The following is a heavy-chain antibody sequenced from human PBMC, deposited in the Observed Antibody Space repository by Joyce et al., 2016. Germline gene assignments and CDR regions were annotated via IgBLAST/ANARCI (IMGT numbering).Heavy chain of an antibody. CDR1: GGAFSNFT. CDR3: ARGGTSSDHFFFYTLDI. CDR2: IIPFFGAA. Sequence: QVLLVQSGATVKRPGSSLKVSCKSSGGAFSNFTVNWGRQAPGQRLEWMGGIIPFFGAAKYAEHFQGRVTLTADLSTRTAFMELSALTSADTAVYYCARGGTSSDHFFFYTLDIWGPGTTVIVSS. J-gene: IGHJ6*02. V-gene: IGHV1-69*12. D-gene: IGHD1-14*01.